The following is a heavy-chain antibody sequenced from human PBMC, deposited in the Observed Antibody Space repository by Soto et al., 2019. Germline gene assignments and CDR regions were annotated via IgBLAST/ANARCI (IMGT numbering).Heavy chain of an antibody. CDR3: ARGYYYGSGRPTPGGMDV. Sequence: QVHLVQSGAEVKKPGASVKVSCKASGYTFTNYDINWVRQAPGQGLEWMGWISTYTGNTNYAQKLQGRVTMTTDTSTSTAYMELRSLRSDATAVYYCARGYYYGSGRPTPGGMDVGGQGTTVTVSS. J-gene: IGHJ6*02. D-gene: IGHD3-10*01. CDR1: GYTFTNYD. V-gene: IGHV1-18*01. CDR2: ISTYTGNT.